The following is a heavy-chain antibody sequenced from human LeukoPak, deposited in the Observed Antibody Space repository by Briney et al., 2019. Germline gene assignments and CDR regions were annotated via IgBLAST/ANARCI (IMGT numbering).Heavy chain of an antibody. V-gene: IGHV4-30-4*01. D-gene: IGHD2-15*01. CDR3: ARLHLDIVVVVAAWGAFDI. CDR2: IYYSGST. J-gene: IGHJ3*02. Sequence: SETLSLTCTVSGGSISSGDYYWSWIRQPPGKGLEWIGYIYYSGSTYYNPSLKSRVTISVDTSKNQFSLKLSSVTAADTVVYYCARLHLDIVVVVAAWGAFDIWGQGTMVTVSS. CDR1: GGSISSGDYY.